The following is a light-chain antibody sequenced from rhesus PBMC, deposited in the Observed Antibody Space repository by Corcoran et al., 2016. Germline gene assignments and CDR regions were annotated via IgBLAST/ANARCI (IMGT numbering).Light chain of an antibody. CDR3: QQGYNTPFT. CDR2: AAS. Sequence: DIQMTQSPSSLSASVGDKVTITCRASQGISSWLDWYQQKPGKAPKFLIYAASSLQSGVPSRFSGSGSGTDYTLTISSLQPEDFATYYCQQGYNTPFTFGPGTKLDIK. J-gene: IGKJ3*01. V-gene: IGKV1-18*01. CDR1: QGISSW.